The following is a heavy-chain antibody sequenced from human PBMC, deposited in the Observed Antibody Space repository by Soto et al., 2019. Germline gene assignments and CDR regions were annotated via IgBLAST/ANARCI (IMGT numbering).Heavy chain of an antibody. CDR3: ARENLVRRFGELSPNWFDP. CDR2: IIPIFGTA. D-gene: IGHD3-10*01. CDR1: GGTFSSYA. J-gene: IGHJ5*02. V-gene: IGHV1-69*06. Sequence: GASVKVSCKASGGTFSSYAISWVRQAPGQGLEWMGGIIPIFGTANYAQKFQGRVTITADKSTSTAYMELSSLRSEDTAVYYCARENLVRRFGELSPNWFDPWGQGTLVTV.